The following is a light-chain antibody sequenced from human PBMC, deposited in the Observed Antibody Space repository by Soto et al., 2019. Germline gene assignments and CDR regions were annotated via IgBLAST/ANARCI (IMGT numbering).Light chain of an antibody. V-gene: IGKV3-11*01. CDR2: DAS. CDR3: QQRSNWPPRYT. CDR1: QSVSSY. Sequence: EIVLTQSPATLSLSPGERATLSCRASQSVSSYLAWYQQNPGQAPRLLIYDASNRATGIPARFSGSGSVTDFTLTTTSLEPEHFAVYYCQQRSNWPPRYTFGQANTLEIK. J-gene: IGKJ2*01.